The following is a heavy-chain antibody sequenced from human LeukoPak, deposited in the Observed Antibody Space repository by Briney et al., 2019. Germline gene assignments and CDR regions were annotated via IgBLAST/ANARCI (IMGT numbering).Heavy chain of an antibody. D-gene: IGHD5-18*01. CDR2: ISSGSTYI. J-gene: IGHJ4*02. CDR3: AKGTKGHKIQLWFRAHFDY. CDR1: GFTFSTYI. Sequence: PGGSLRLSCATSGFTFSTYIMNWVRQAPGKGLEWVSSISSGSTYIYYADSVKGRFTISRDNAKNTLYLQMNSLRAEDTAVYYCAKGTKGHKIQLWFRAHFDYWGQGTLVTVSS. V-gene: IGHV3-21*04.